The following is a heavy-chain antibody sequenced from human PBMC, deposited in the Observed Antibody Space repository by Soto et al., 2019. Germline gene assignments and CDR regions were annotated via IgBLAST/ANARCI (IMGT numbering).Heavy chain of an antibody. CDR2: ISYDGSNK. J-gene: IGHJ4*02. CDR1: GFTFSSYG. V-gene: IGHV3-30*18. D-gene: IGHD4-17*01. CDR3: AKDPYGDSDY. Sequence: PGGSLRLSCAASGFTFSSYGMHWVRQAPGKGLEWVAVISYDGSNKYYADSVKGRFTISRDNSKNTLYLQMNSLRAEDTAVYYCAKDPYGDSDYWGQGTLVTVSS.